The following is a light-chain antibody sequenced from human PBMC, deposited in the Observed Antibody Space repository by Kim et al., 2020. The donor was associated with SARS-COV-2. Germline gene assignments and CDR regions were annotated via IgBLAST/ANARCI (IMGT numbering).Light chain of an antibody. CDR2: YDS. Sequence: APGKTGWSACGGNNIGRKSVRWYQQKPGQAPVLVIYYDSDRPSGIPERFSGSNSGNTATLTISRVEAGDEADYYCQVWDSSSDHRVFGGRTQLTVL. J-gene: IGLJ3*02. V-gene: IGLV3-21*04. CDR3: QVWDSSSDHRV. CDR1: NIGRKS.